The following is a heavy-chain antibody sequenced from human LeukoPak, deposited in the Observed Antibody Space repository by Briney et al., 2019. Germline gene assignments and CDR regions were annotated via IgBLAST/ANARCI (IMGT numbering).Heavy chain of an antibody. Sequence: GGSLRLSCAVSGLHFTMYWMTWVRQAPGKGLEWVANINQDGSEKYYVDSVKGRFTISRDNARNSLYLQMNSLRAEDTAVYYCAKAFNSSWHNWGQGTLVTVSS. CDR1: GLHFTMYW. D-gene: IGHD6-13*01. J-gene: IGHJ4*02. CDR3: AKAFNSSWHN. V-gene: IGHV3-7*01. CDR2: INQDGSEK.